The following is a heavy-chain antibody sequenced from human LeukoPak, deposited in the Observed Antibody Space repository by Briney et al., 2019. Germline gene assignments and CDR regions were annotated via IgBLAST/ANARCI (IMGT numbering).Heavy chain of an antibody. J-gene: IGHJ4*02. V-gene: IGHV3-30*18. CDR1: GLTFSSYG. Sequence: GGSLRLSCAASGLTFSSYGMHWVRQAPGKGLEWVAVISYDGSNKYYADSVKGRFTISRDNSKNTLYLQMNSLRAEDTAVYYCAKGDGYNQADFDYWGQGTLVTVSS. CDR2: ISYDGSNK. CDR3: AKGDGYNQADFDY. D-gene: IGHD5-24*01.